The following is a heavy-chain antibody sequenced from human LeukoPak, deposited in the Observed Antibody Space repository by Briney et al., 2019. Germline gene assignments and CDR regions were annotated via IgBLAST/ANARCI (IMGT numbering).Heavy chain of an antibody. CDR1: GYTFTTYW. V-gene: IGHV5-51*01. CDR2: IYPGDSDT. CDR3: ARSRTNYYDGSGSPQYYFDY. D-gene: IGHD3-22*01. Sequence: PGESLKISCKTSGYTFTTYWIGWVRQMPGKGLEWMGIIYPGDSDTRYSPSFQGQVTISADKSISTAYLQWSSLKASDTAMYYCARSRTNYYDGSGSPQYYFDYWGQGTLVTVSS. J-gene: IGHJ4*02.